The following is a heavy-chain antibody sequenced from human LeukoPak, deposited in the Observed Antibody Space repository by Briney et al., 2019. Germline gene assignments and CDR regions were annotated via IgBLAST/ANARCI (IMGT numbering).Heavy chain of an antibody. CDR1: GFTFSSYA. D-gene: IGHD3-3*01. CDR2: ISGSGGST. Sequence: GGSLRLSCAASGFTFSSYAMSWVRQAPGKGLEWVSAISGSGGSTYYADSVKGRFTISRDNSKNTLYLQMNSLRAEDTAVYYCAKGGYDFWGGYSFGNPDPWGQGTLVTVSS. J-gene: IGHJ5*02. V-gene: IGHV3-23*01. CDR3: AKGGYDFWGGYSFGNPDP.